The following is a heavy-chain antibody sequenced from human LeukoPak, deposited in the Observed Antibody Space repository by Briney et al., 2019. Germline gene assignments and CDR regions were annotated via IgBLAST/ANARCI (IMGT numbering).Heavy chain of an antibody. CDR1: GIAVSTDY. D-gene: IGHD3-3*01. Sequence: GGSLRLSCVASGIAVSTDYITWVRQAPGKGLEWVSIIYSEGSTYYADSVKGRFTISRDISKNTVTLQMNSLRAEDTAVYYCARDRFNGMDVWGQGTMVTVSS. CDR2: IYSEGST. J-gene: IGHJ6*02. CDR3: ARDRFNGMDV. V-gene: IGHV3-66*01.